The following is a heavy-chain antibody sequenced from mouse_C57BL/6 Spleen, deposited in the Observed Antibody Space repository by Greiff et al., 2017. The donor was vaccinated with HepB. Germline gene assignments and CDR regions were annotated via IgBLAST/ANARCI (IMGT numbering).Heavy chain of an antibody. V-gene: IGHV1-53*01. CDR2: INPSNGGT. D-gene: IGHD1-2*01. Sequence: VQLQQPGTELVKPGASVKLSCKASGYTFTSYWMHWVKQRPGQGLEWIGNINPSNGGTNYNEKFKSKATLTVDKSSSTAYMQLSSLTSEDSAVYDCARCRITAGYFDVWGTGTTVTVSS. J-gene: IGHJ1*03. CDR3: ARCRITAGYFDV. CDR1: GYTFTSYW.